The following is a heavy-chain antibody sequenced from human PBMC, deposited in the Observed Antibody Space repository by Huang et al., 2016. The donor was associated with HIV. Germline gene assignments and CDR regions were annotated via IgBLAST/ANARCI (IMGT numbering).Heavy chain of an antibody. J-gene: IGHJ4*02. CDR2: SSVDHGNT. CDR3: GIGGSSWGIPEY. D-gene: IGHD6-13*01. V-gene: IGHV1-18*01. Sequence: QVQVVQSGGEVRKPGASVKVSCKPSDYSFTAYGIAWVRQAPGQGLEWMGVSSVDHGNTEYTQKFQGRVSRTTDTSTSTAYLELRSLRSDDTALYYCGIGGSSWGIPEYWGQGTLVTVSS. CDR1: DYSFTAYG.